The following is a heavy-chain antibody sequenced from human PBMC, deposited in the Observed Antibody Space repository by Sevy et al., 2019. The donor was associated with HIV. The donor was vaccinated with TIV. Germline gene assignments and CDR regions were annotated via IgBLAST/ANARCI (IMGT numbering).Heavy chain of an antibody. J-gene: IGHJ4*02. CDR2: IYYSGST. V-gene: IGHV4-59*01. D-gene: IGHD3-10*01. CDR3: TTGRYYYGSGSYTAVDY. CDR1: GGSISSYY. Sequence: SETLSLTCTVSGGSISSYYWSWIRQPPGKGLEWIGYIYYSGSTNYNPSLKSRVTISVDTSKNQFSLKLSSVTAADTAVYYCTTGRYYYGSGSYTAVDYWGQGTLVTVSS.